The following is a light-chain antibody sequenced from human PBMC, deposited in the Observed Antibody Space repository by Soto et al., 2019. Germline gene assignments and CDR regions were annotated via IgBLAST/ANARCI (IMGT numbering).Light chain of an antibody. Sequence: EIVLTQSPGTLSLSPGERATLSCRASQSLSSSFLAWYQQKPGQAPRLLIYATSKRATGIADRFSGSGSGTDFTLTISRLEPEDVAVYYCQQYGSSPETFGQGTKLQI. CDR3: QQYGSSPET. CDR1: QSLSSSF. J-gene: IGKJ2*01. CDR2: ATS. V-gene: IGKV3-20*01.